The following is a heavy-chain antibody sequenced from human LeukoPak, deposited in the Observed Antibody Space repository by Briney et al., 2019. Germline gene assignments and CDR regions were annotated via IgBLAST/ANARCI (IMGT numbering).Heavy chain of an antibody. D-gene: IGHD3-10*01. CDR3: ARQKIRGNIIMESY. Sequence: PSQTLSLTCSVSGDSISSGDHYWTWFRQPPGKGLEWIGYIYSSGGAFYNPSLKSRVAISLDASENQFSLKVTSVTAADTALYFCARQKIRGNIIMESYWGQGALVTVSS. CDR1: GDSISSGDHY. V-gene: IGHV4-30-4*08. J-gene: IGHJ4*02. CDR2: IYSSGGA.